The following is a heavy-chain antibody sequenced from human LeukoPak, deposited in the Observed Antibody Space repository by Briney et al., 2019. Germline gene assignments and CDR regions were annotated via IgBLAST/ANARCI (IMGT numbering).Heavy chain of an antibody. CDR1: GFTFSSYA. J-gene: IGHJ4*02. V-gene: IGHV3-30*04. D-gene: IGHD1-26*01. Sequence: GGSLRLSCAASGFTFSSYAMHWVRQAPGKGLEWVAVISYDGSNKYYADSVKGRFTISRDNSKNTLYLQMNSLRAEDTAVYYCARAAGATTFRDYWGQGTLVTASS. CDR3: ARAAGATTFRDY. CDR2: ISYDGSNK.